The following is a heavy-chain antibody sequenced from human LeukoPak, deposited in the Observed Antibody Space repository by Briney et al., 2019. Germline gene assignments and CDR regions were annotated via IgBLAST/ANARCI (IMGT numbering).Heavy chain of an antibody. D-gene: IGHD2-15*01. Sequence: ASVKVSCKASGGTFSSYTISWVRQAPGQGLERMGWISAYNGNTNYAQKLQGRVTMTTDTSTSTAYMELRSLRSDDTAVYYCATTYFGGYCSGGSCSAEYFQHWGQGTLVTVSS. V-gene: IGHV1-18*01. CDR3: ATTYFGGYCSGGSCSAEYFQH. CDR2: ISAYNGNT. J-gene: IGHJ1*01. CDR1: GGTFSSYT.